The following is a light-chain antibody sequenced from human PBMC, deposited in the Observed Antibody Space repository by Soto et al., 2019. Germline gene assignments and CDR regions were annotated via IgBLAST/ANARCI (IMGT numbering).Light chain of an antibody. J-gene: IGLJ3*02. V-gene: IGLV2-23*02. CDR1: SSDTGNYNL. Sequence: QPVLTQPASVSGSPGQSITISCSGTSSDTGNYNLVSWYQQHPGKAPKLIIYGENKRPSGVSNRFSGSQSGNTASLTISGLQAEDEADYYCCSSPGAPTFVVFGGGTKLTVL. CDR3: CSSPGAPTFVV. CDR2: GEN.